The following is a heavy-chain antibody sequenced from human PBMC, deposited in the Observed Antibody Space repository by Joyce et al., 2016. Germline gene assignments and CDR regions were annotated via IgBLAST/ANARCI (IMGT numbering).Heavy chain of an antibody. CDR2: IRGSCVST. D-gene: IGHD6-13*01. Sequence: EVQLLESGGVLVQPGGSLRLSCAASGFTFSNYAMSWVRQAPGKGLKWVSAIRGSCVSTYYADSVKGRFTISRDNSKNTLFLQMNSLRAEDTAVYYCAKVGPRVAVAFPPSGYWGQGTLVTVSS. CDR3: AKVGPRVAVAFPPSGY. V-gene: IGHV3-23*01. CDR1: GFTFSNYA. J-gene: IGHJ4*02.